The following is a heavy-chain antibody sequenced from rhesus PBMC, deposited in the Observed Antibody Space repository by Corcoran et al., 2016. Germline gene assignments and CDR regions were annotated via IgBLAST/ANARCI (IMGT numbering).Heavy chain of an antibody. D-gene: IGHD1-32*01. J-gene: IGHJ4*01. CDR2: IYGSSTTT. Sequence: QVQLQESGPGVVKPSETLSLTCAVSGGSISDNYRWSWIRQPPGKGLEWIGYIYGSSTTTNHNPSLKSRVTMSKDTSKNPFSLKRRSVTAADTAVYYCARGGMDYWGQGVLVTVSS. V-gene: IGHV4S10*01. CDR3: ARGGMDY. CDR1: GGSISDNYR.